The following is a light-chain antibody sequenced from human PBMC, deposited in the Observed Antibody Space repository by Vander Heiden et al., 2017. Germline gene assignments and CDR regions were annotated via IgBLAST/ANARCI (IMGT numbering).Light chain of an antibody. CDR3: QQTYSLPWT. V-gene: IGKV1-39*01. Sequence: DIQLTQSPSSLSASVGDTVTITCRATQSITEYLNWYQHKVGRAPKVLISAASTLHSGVPSRFSGSGSGTDYSLTITRLQPEDFGTYYCQQTYSLPWTFGQGTTLEIK. J-gene: IGKJ1*01. CDR1: QSITEY. CDR2: AAS.